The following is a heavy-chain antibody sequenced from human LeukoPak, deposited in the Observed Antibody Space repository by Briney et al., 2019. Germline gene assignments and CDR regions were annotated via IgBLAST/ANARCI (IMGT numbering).Heavy chain of an antibody. J-gene: IGHJ4*02. V-gene: IGHV3-74*01. Sequence: GGSLRLSCAASGFTFSSYWMHWVRQAPGKGLVWVSRINSDGSSTSYADSVKGRFTISRGNAKNTLYLQMNSLRAEDTAVYYCAREIASYYDYVWGSYRSQNVDYWGQGTLVTVSS. CDR2: INSDGSST. CDR3: AREIASYYDYVWGSYRSQNVDY. CDR1: GFTFSSYW. D-gene: IGHD3-16*02.